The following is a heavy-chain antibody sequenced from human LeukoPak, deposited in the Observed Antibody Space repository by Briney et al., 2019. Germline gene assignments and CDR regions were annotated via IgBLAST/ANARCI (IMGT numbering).Heavy chain of an antibody. CDR3: AKDAEQWLLTGPYDY. CDR1: GFTFSSYG. J-gene: IGHJ4*02. D-gene: IGHD6-19*01. CDR2: ISYDGSNK. Sequence: GGSLRLSCAASGFTFSSYGMHWVRQAPGNGLEGVAVISYDGSNKYYADSVKGRFTISRDNSKNTLYLQMNSLRAEDTAVYYCAKDAEQWLLTGPYDYWGQGALVTVSS. V-gene: IGHV3-30*18.